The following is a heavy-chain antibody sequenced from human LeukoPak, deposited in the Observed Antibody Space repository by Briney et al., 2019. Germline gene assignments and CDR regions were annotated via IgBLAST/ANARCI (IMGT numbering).Heavy chain of an antibody. J-gene: IGHJ3*01. CDR2: IYPGDSDT. CDR1: GYSFATYW. D-gene: IGHD2-21*01. CDR3: ARTYCGGECYSSGPQRAFDL. Sequence: GESLKISCKGSGYSFATYWIGWVRQMPGKGLEWMGIIYPGDSDTRYSPSFQGQVTISVDKSISTAYLQWSSLKASDTAMYYCARTYCGGECYSSGPQRAFDLWGQGTFVTVSS. V-gene: IGHV5-51*01.